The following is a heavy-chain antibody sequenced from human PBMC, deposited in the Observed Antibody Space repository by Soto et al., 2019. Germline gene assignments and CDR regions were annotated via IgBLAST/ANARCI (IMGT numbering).Heavy chain of an antibody. D-gene: IGHD2-21*02. Sequence: QVRLQESGPGLVKPSETLSLTCTVSGGSISRYYWSWIRQPPGKGLEWIGYLYNAGSTIYNPSLKSRVTISVDMSQNQCSLILNYVTAADTAVYYCARDLWGYCGTDCYPLDVWGQGTTVTVSS. V-gene: IGHV4-59*01. CDR2: LYNAGST. CDR1: GGSISRYY. J-gene: IGHJ6*02. CDR3: ARDLWGYCGTDCYPLDV.